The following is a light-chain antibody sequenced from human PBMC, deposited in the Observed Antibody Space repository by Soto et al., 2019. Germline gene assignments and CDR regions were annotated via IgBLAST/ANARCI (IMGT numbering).Light chain of an antibody. V-gene: IGKV3-15*01. J-gene: IGKJ4*01. CDR2: GAS. Sequence: EIVMTQSPATLSVSPGERATLSCRASQSVSSNLAWYQQRPGQAPRLLIYGASTRATGIPARFSGSRSGTVFTLTISSLQSEDFAVYYCQQSNNWPLTFGGGTKVEIK. CDR1: QSVSSN. CDR3: QQSNNWPLT.